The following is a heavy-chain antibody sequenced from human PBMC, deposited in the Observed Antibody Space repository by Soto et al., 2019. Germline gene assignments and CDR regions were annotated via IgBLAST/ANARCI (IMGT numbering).Heavy chain of an antibody. CDR1: GFTFSDYY. CDR3: ARDQGLGSGTYYRV. J-gene: IGHJ4*02. CDR2: ISNSGSIT. D-gene: IGHD3-10*01. Sequence: PGGSLRLSCAASGFTFSDYYMSWIRQAPGRGLEWISYISNSGSITYSTDSVRGRFAISRDNAKNSLHLQMNSLRAEDTAVYYCARDQGLGSGTYYRVWGQGILVTVSS. V-gene: IGHV3-11*01.